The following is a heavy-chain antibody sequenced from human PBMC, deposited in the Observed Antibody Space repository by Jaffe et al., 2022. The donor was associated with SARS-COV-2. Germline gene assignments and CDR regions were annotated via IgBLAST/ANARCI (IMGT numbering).Heavy chain of an antibody. V-gene: IGHV3-21*01. CDR2: ISPTDSNI. D-gene: IGHD1-26*01. Sequence: EVQLVESGGGLVKPGGSLRLSCVASGFTFSSYSLNWVRQAPGKGLEWVAFISPTDSNIYYADSLRGRFTISRDNAKNSLFLQMNSLKVDDTAVYYCASGTYLGYWGQGTLVTVSS. CDR3: ASGTYLGY. CDR1: GFTFSSYS. J-gene: IGHJ4*02.